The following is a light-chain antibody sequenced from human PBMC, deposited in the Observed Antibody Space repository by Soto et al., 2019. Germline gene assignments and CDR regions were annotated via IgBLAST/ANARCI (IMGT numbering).Light chain of an antibody. CDR3: QQYGSSWWT. V-gene: IGKV3-20*01. J-gene: IGKJ1*01. Sequence: EIVMTQSPGTLSVSPGERATLSCRASQSVSINYLAWYQQKPGQAPRLLIYGASSRATGIPDRFRGSGSGTDFTLTISRLEPEDFAVYFCQQYGSSWWTFGQGTKVEIK. CDR2: GAS. CDR1: QSVSINY.